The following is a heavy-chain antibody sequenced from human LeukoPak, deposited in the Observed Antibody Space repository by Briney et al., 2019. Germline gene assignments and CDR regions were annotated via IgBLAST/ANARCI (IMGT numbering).Heavy chain of an antibody. CDR3: ERAPGIQLPMDV. CDR2: IIPIFGTA. CDR1: GGTFSSYA. Sequence: ASVKVSCKASGGTFSSYAISWVRQPPGQGLEWMGGIIPIFGTANYAQKFQGRVTITTDESTSTAYMELSSLRSEDTAVYYCERAPGIQLPMDVWGKGTTVTVSS. V-gene: IGHV1-69*05. J-gene: IGHJ6*03. D-gene: IGHD5-18*01.